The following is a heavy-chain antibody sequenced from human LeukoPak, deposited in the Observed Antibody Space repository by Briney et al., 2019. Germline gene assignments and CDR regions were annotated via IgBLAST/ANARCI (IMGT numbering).Heavy chain of an antibody. J-gene: IGHJ4*02. CDR3: ARVLGDGPRGGGSSDY. CDR1: GYTFTSYA. V-gene: IGHV1-18*01. Sequence: GASVKVSCKASGYTFTSYAMNWVRQAPGQGLEWMAWISSYTGNTYYAQKLQDRVTMTTDTSTSTAYMELRSLRSDDTAVYYCARVLGDGPRGGGSSDYWGQGTLVTVSS. D-gene: IGHD2-15*01. CDR2: ISSYTGNT.